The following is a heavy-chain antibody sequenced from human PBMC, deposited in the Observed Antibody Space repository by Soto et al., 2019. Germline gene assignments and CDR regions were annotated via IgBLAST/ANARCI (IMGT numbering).Heavy chain of an antibody. CDR1: GFTLSSYS. CDR2: ISSSSSYI. J-gene: IGHJ4*02. Sequence: GGSLRLSCAASGFTLSSYSMNWVRQAPGKGLEWVSSISSSSSYIYYADSVKGRFTISRDNAKNSLYLQMNSLRAEDTAVYYCARDKLVGAIPFDYWGQGTLVTVSS. D-gene: IGHD1-26*01. V-gene: IGHV3-21*01. CDR3: ARDKLVGAIPFDY.